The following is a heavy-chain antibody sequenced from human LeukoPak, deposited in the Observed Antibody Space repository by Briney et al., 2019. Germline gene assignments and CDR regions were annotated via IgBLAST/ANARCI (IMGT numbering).Heavy chain of an antibody. J-gene: IGHJ3*02. D-gene: IGHD2-21*02. CDR3: ARESTGEHIVVVTAIDAFDI. Sequence: SVKVSFKASGGTFSSYAISWVRQAPGQGLEWMGGIIPIFGTANYAQKFQGRVTITADESTSTAYMELSSLRSEDTAVYYCARESTGEHIVVVTAIDAFDIWGQGTMVTVSS. V-gene: IGHV1-69*13. CDR2: IIPIFGTA. CDR1: GGTFSSYA.